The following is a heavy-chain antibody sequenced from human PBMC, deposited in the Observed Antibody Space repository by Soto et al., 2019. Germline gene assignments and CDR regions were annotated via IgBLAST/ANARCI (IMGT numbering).Heavy chain of an antibody. V-gene: IGHV1-3*01. J-gene: IGHJ4*02. CDR1: GYTFNSCA. CDR3: ARGVGSGLSDY. D-gene: IGHD1-26*01. Sequence: ASVTVCCTDSGYTFNSCAMHWVRQATGQRLEWMGWINAGNGNTKYSQKFQGRVTITRDTSASTAYMELSSLRSEDTAVYYCARGVGSGLSDYWGQGTLVTVSS. CDR2: INAGNGNT.